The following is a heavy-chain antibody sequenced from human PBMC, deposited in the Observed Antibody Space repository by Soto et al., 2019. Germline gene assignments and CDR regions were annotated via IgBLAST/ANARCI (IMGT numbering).Heavy chain of an antibody. CDR2: INHSGST. J-gene: IGHJ5*02. D-gene: IGHD3-10*01. CDR3: ARGREYYGLGSHNWFDP. Sequence: QVQLQQWGAGLLKPSETLSLTCAVYGVSSSGYYWSWIRQPPGKGLEWIGEINHSGSTNYNPSLKSRVTISVDTSKNWFSLRLTSVIAADTAVYYCARGREYYGLGSHNWFDPWGQGTLVTVSS. V-gene: IGHV4-34*01. CDR1: GVSSSGYY.